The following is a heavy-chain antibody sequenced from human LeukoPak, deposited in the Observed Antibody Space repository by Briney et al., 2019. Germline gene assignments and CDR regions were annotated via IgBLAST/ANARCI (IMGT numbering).Heavy chain of an antibody. Sequence: AAVKVSCKSSGYTFTDYYLHWLRQAPGQELEGMGWVNPKSGATNYARRFQGRVDMAWKTSISTGNMELSSLRSDDTAVYYCARAYEYGWFDPWGQGTLVTVSS. CDR2: VNPKSGAT. V-gene: IGHV1-2*02. D-gene: IGHD4/OR15-4a*01. CDR1: GYTFTDYY. CDR3: ARAYEYGWFDP. J-gene: IGHJ5*02.